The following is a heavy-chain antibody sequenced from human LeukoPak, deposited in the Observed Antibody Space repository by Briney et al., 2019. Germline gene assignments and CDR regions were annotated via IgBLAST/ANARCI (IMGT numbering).Heavy chain of an antibody. CDR2: ISSSSSTI. CDR1: GFTFGSYS. J-gene: IGHJ6*02. D-gene: IGHD6-19*01. V-gene: IGHV3-48*02. CDR3: ATSPAVAGPDYYGMDV. Sequence: PGGSLRLSCAASGFTFGSYSMNWVRQAPGKGLEWVSYISSSSSTIYYADSVKGRFTISRDNAKNSLYLQMNSLRDEDTAVYYCATSPAVAGPDYYGMDVWGQGTTVTVSS.